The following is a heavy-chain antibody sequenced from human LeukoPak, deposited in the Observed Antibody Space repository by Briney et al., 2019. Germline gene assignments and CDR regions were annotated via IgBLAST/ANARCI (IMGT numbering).Heavy chain of an antibody. D-gene: IGHD4-23*01. CDR1: GFTFSSYS. Sequence: GGSLRLSCAASGFTFSSYSMSWVRQAPGKGLEWVANIKQDGSEKYYVDSVKGRFTISRDNAKNSLYLQMNSLRAEDTAVYYCARVTEWFGYGGNSVDYWGQGTLVTVSS. V-gene: IGHV3-7*01. J-gene: IGHJ4*02. CDR3: ARVTEWFGYGGNSVDY. CDR2: IKQDGSEK.